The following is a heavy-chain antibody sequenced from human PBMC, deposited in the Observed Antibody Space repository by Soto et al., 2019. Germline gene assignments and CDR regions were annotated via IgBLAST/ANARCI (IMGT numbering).Heavy chain of an antibody. J-gene: IGHJ6*02. CDR2: IYSGGST. V-gene: IGHV3-53*02. CDR3: ARGVFPYYYYGMDV. Sequence: EVQLVETGGGLIQPGGSLRLSCAASGFTVSSNYMSWVRQAPGKGLEWVSVIYSGGSTYYADSVKGRFTISRDNSKNTLYLQMNSLRAEDTAVYYCARGVFPYYYYGMDVWGQGTTVTVS. D-gene: IGHD6-13*01. CDR1: GFTVSSNY.